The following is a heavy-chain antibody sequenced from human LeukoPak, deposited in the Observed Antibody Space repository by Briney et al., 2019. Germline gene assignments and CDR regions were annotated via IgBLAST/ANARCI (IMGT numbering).Heavy chain of an antibody. V-gene: IGHV1-46*01. Sequence: ASVKVSCKASGYTFTSYGVSWVRQAPGQGLEWRGIINPSGGSTSYAQKFQCRVTMTRDMSTSTVYMELSSLRSDDTAVYYCARDRSSLFWYRYSSSPFDPWGQGTLVTVSS. CDR2: INPSGGST. CDR3: ARDRSSLFWYRYSSSPFDP. D-gene: IGHD6-13*01. J-gene: IGHJ5*02. CDR1: GYTFTSYG.